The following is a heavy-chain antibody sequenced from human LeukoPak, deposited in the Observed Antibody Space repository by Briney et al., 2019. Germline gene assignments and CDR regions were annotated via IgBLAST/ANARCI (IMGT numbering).Heavy chain of an antibody. CDR3: ARSLRAVGYGEAGY. D-gene: IGHD4-17*01. CDR2: IYTSGST. J-gene: IGHJ4*02. CDR1: GGSISSGSYY. Sequence: TSETLSLTCTVSGGSISSGSYYWSWIRQPAGKGLEWIGRIYTSGSTNYNPSLKSRVTISVDTSKNQFSLKLSSVTAADAAVYYCARSLRAVGYGEAGYWGQGTLVTVSS. V-gene: IGHV4-61*02.